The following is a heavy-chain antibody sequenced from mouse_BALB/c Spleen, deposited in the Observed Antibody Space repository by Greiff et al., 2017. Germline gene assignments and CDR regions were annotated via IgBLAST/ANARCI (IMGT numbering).Heavy chain of an antibody. CDR2: IWAGGST. CDR3: ARDRRYERGGYFDY. V-gene: IGHV2-9*02. J-gene: IGHJ2*01. D-gene: IGHD2-14*01. Sequence: VKLEESGPGLVAPSQSLSITCTVSGFSLTSYGVHWVRQPPGKGLEWLGVIWAGGSTNYNSALMSRLSISKDNSKSQVFLKMNSLQTDDTAMYYCARDRRYERGGYFDYWGQGTTLTVSS. CDR1: GFSLTSYG.